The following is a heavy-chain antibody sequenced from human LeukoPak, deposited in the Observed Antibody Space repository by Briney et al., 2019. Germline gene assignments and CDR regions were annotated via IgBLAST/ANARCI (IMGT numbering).Heavy chain of an antibody. Sequence: GESLKISCKGSGYSFTSYWIGWVRQMPGKGLEWMGIIYPGDSDTRYSPSFQGKVTISADKSISTAYLQWSSLKASDTAMYYCARQVGKTYYDILTGYSYWFDPWGQGTLVTVSS. V-gene: IGHV5-51*01. J-gene: IGHJ5*02. CDR2: IYPGDSDT. CDR3: ARQVGKTYYDILTGYSYWFDP. CDR1: GYSFTSYW. D-gene: IGHD3-9*01.